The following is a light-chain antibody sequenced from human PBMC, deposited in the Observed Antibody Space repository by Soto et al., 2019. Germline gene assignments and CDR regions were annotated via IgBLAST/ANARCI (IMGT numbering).Light chain of an antibody. CDR1: SGHSNFA. CDR2: VNTDGSH. V-gene: IGLV4-69*01. J-gene: IGLJ2*01. CDR3: QTWGTGTHVV. Sequence: QSVLTQSPSASASLGASVKLTRTLSSGHSNFAIAWLQQQPDRGPRYLMKVNTDGSHDKGDGIPDRFSGSTSGAERYLTISSLQSEDEADYYCQTWGTGTHVVFGGGTKLTVL.